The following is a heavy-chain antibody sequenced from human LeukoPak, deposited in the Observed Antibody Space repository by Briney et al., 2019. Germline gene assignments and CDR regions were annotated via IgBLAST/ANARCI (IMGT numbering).Heavy chain of an antibody. V-gene: IGHV3-66*01. CDR2: IHSGGST. J-gene: IGHJ4*02. Sequence: GGSLRLSCAASGFAFSSYWMHWVRQAPGKGLEWVSVIHSGGSTYYADSVKGRFTISRDNSKNTLYLLMNSLRAEDAAVYYCASKFPSSVKYYFDYWGQGTLVTVSS. CDR1: GFAFSSYW. CDR3: ASKFPSSVKYYFDY. D-gene: IGHD3-22*01.